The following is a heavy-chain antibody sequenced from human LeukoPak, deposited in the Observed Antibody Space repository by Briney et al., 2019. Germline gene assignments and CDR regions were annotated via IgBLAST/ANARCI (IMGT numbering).Heavy chain of an antibody. J-gene: IGHJ4*02. CDR1: GYSISSGYY. CDR3: ARVAVTTVTKLDY. CDR2: IYHDGNT. D-gene: IGHD4-11*01. V-gene: IGHV4-38-2*02. Sequence: SETLSLTCSVSGYSISSGYYWGWIRQPPGKGLEWIGNIYHDGNTYYNPSLKSRVTISVDTSKNQFSLKLSSVTAADTAVYYCARVAVTTVTKLDYWGQGTLVIVSS.